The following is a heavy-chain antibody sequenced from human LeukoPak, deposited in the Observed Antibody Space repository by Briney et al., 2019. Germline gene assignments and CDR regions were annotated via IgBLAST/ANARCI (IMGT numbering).Heavy chain of an antibody. Sequence: GGPLKISFKGSGSSFTCYWIGWVRQMPGKGLGWMGIIYPGDSDTRYSPSFQGQVTISADKSISTAYLQWSSLKASDTAMYYCARLSVPQGPFDYWGQGTLVTVSS. CDR1: GSSFTCYW. V-gene: IGHV5-51*01. CDR2: IYPGDSDT. J-gene: IGHJ4*02. CDR3: ARLSVPQGPFDY. D-gene: IGHD2/OR15-2a*01.